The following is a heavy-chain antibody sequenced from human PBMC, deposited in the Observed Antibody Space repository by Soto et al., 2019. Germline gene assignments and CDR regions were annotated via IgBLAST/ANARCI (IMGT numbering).Heavy chain of an antibody. CDR3: AKRREGSYYICDC. V-gene: IGHV3-23*01. Sequence: GGSLRLSCAASGFTFSSFAMSWVRQAPGKGLEWVSSISGSGESTYYADSVKGRLSISRDNSKNTLYLQMNSLRAEDTAVYYGAKRREGSYYICDCWGQETPGTVSS. D-gene: IGHD3-10*01. J-gene: IGHJ4*02. CDR1: GFTFSSFA. CDR2: ISGSGEST.